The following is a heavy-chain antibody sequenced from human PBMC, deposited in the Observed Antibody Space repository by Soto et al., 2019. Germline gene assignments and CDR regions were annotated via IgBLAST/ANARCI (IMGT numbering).Heavy chain of an antibody. Sequence: ASVKVSCKASGYTFTSYYMHWVRQAPGQGLEWMGIINPSGGSTSYAQKFQGRVTMTRDTSTSTVYMELSSLRSEDTAVYYCARLGPSDCSSTSGPTNWFDPWGQGTLVTGSS. CDR2: INPSGGST. D-gene: IGHD2-2*01. V-gene: IGHV1-46*03. CDR1: GYTFTSYY. J-gene: IGHJ5*02. CDR3: ARLGPSDCSSTSGPTNWFDP.